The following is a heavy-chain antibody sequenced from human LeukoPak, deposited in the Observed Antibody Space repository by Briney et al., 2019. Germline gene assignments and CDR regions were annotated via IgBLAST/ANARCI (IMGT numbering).Heavy chain of an antibody. CDR3: ARGDSDSSGYSRGYFHH. CDR1: GGSFSGYY. Sequence: PSETLSLTCAVYGGSFSGYYWSWIRQPPGKGLEWIGEINHSGSTNYNPSLKSRVTISVDTSKNQFSLKLTSVTAADTAVYYCARGDSDSSGYSRGYFHHWGQGTLVTVSS. V-gene: IGHV4-34*01. CDR2: INHSGST. D-gene: IGHD3-22*01. J-gene: IGHJ1*01.